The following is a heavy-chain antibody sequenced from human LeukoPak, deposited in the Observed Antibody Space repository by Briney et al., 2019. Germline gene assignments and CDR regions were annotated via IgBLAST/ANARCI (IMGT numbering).Heavy chain of an antibody. Sequence: SVKVSCKASGGTFSSYAISWVRQAPGQGLEWMGGIIPIFGTANYAQKFQGRVTITADESTSTAYMELSSLRSEDTAVYYCASDPRTMVRGVPAALRYWGQGTLVTVSS. V-gene: IGHV1-69*13. CDR1: GGTFSSYA. CDR2: IIPIFGTA. CDR3: ASDPRTMVRGVPAALRY. D-gene: IGHD3-10*01. J-gene: IGHJ4*02.